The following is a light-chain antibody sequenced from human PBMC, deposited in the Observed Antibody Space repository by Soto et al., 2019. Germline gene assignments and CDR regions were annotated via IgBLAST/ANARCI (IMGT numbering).Light chain of an antibody. J-gene: IGLJ3*02. Sequence: QSVLTQPASVSGSPGQSVTISCTGTSSDVGSYNLVSWYQQHPGKAPKLMIYEGTKRPSGVSNRFSGSKSGNTASLTISGLQAEDEADYYCCSYSPTTTVMFGGGTKVTVL. CDR3: CSYSPTTTVM. CDR1: SSDVGSYNL. V-gene: IGLV2-23*01. CDR2: EGT.